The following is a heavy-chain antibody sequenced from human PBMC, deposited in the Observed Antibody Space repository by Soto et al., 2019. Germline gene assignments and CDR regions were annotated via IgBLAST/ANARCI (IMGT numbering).Heavy chain of an antibody. CDR2: INAGNGNT. Sequence: ASVKVSCKASGYTFTSYAMHWVRLAPGQRLEWMGWINAGNGNTKYSQKFQGRVTITRDTSASTAYMELSSLRSEDTAVYYCARDRQVVVAAIVTGAFDIWGQGTMVTVSS. V-gene: IGHV1-3*01. CDR1: GYTFTSYA. D-gene: IGHD2-15*01. J-gene: IGHJ3*02. CDR3: ARDRQVVVAAIVTGAFDI.